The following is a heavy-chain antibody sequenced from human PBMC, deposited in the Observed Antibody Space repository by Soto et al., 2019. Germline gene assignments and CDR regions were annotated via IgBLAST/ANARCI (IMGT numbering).Heavy chain of an antibody. D-gene: IGHD6-25*01. V-gene: IGHV1-8*01. CDR1: GYTFATHD. CDR3: ARRKERSGPYYLDY. Sequence: RASVKVSCKASGYTFATHDFAWVRQATGQGLEWMGWMNPNTGNTGYAQPFRGRITMTRNTSITTAYMELSSLTSEDTAVYFCARRKERSGPYYLDYWGQGTLVTVSS. CDR2: MNPNTGNT. J-gene: IGHJ4*02.